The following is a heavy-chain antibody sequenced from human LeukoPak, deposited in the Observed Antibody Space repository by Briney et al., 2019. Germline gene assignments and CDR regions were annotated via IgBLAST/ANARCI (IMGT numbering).Heavy chain of an antibody. CDR3: ARGIAAAGTRWFDP. J-gene: IGHJ5*02. Sequence: GGSLRLSCAASGFTFSSYSMNWVCQAPGKGLEWVSSISSSSSYIYYADSVKGRFTISRDNAKNSLYLQMNSLRAEDTAVYYCARGIAAAGTRWFDPWGQGTLVTVSS. V-gene: IGHV3-21*01. CDR1: GFTFSSYS. CDR2: ISSSSSYI. D-gene: IGHD6-13*01.